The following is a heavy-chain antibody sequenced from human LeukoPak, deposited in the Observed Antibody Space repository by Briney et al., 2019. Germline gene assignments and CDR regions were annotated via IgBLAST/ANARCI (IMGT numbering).Heavy chain of an antibody. Sequence: TGGSLRLSCAASGFTFSTYSMNWVRQAPGKGLEWVSSISSSSSYIYYADSVKGRFTISRDNAKNSLYLQMNSLRAEDTAVYYCARADSSSWPFYYYYYMDVWGKGTTVTVSS. J-gene: IGHJ6*03. D-gene: IGHD6-13*01. CDR2: ISSSSSYI. CDR1: GFTFSTYS. CDR3: ARADSSSWPFYYYYYMDV. V-gene: IGHV3-21*01.